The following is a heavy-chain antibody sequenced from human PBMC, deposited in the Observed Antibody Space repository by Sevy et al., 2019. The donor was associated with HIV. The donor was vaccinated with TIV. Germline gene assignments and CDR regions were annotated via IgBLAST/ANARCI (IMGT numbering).Heavy chain of an antibody. CDR1: GVSLTGYY. CDR3: AGAWGDPSYFDP. CDR2: VSHSGRT. Sequence: SETLSLTCAVHGVSLTGYYWNWIRQSPGKGLEWIGEVSHSGRTKYNPSLESRVTIELDTSKNQFSLTLDSLTVADTAVYYCAGAWGDPSYFDPWGQGTLVTVSS. V-gene: IGHV4-34*01. D-gene: IGHD2-21*02. J-gene: IGHJ5*02.